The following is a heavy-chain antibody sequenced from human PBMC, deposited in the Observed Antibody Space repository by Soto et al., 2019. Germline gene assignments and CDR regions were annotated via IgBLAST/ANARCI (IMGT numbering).Heavy chain of an antibody. V-gene: IGHV1-2*02. Sequence: ASVTVSCTASGSTFTGYYMHWVRQAPGQGLEWMGWINPNSGGTNYAQKFQGRVTMTRDTSISTAYMELSRLRSDDTAVYYCARSVPYYYGSGRNFDYWGQGTLVTVSS. D-gene: IGHD3-10*01. CDR1: GSTFTGYY. CDR3: ARSVPYYYGSGRNFDY. CDR2: INPNSGGT. J-gene: IGHJ4*02.